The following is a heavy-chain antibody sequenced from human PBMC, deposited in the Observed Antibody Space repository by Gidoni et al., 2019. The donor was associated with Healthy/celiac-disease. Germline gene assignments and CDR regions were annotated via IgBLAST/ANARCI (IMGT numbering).Heavy chain of an antibody. CDR1: GFTFSSYA. Sequence: EVQLLESGGGLVQPGGSLRLSCAASGFTFSSYAMSWVRQAPGKGLEWVSAISGSGGSTYYADSVKGRFTISRDNSKNTLYLQMNSLRAEDTAVYYCAKPNRIAAAGTGNFQHWGQGTLVTVSS. J-gene: IGHJ1*01. CDR2: ISGSGGST. CDR3: AKPNRIAAAGTGNFQH. D-gene: IGHD6-13*01. V-gene: IGHV3-23*01.